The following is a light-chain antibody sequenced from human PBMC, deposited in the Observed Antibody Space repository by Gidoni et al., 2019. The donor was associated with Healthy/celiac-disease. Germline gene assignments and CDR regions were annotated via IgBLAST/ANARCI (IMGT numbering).Light chain of an antibody. V-gene: IGLV1-44*01. J-gene: IGLJ2*01. CDR3: AAWDDSLNGVV. CDR2: SNN. Sequence: QSVLTQPPSASGPPGQRVTISCSGSSSNIGSNTVNWYQQPPGTAPKLLIYSNNQRPSGVPDRVSGAKSGTSASLAISGLQSEDEADYYCAAWDDSLNGVVFGGGTKLTVL. CDR1: SSNIGSNT.